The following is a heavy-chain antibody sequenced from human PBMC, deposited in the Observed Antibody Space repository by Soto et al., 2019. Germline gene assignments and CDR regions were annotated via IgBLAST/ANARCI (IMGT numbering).Heavy chain of an antibody. V-gene: IGHV1-69*01. CDR3: ATGGHNDGYNFYHGMDV. Sequence: QVQVVQSGAAVKKPGSSVKVSCKVSGGSFTNNAISWVRQAPGQGLEWLGGVIPLFDTAYYAQIFRGRLRISAAGATTTAYMELSGLTSADTAVYFCATGGHNDGYNFYHGMDVWGQGTTVTVS. CDR1: GGSFTNNA. J-gene: IGHJ6*02. D-gene: IGHD5-18*01. CDR2: VIPLFDTA.